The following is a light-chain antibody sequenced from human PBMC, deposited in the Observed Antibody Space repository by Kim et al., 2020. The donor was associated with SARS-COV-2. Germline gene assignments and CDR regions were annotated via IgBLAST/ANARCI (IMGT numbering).Light chain of an antibody. J-gene: IGLJ3*02. V-gene: IGLV1-47*01. CDR1: TSHIGRSD. Sequence: GQEVTISCSGSTSHIGRSDVFWYQQLPGAAPKLLIYNTNVRPSGVPDRFSGSKSGTSASLAISGLRSDDEADYYCATWDDNLSGALFGGGTQLTVL. CDR2: NTN. CDR3: ATWDDNLSGAL.